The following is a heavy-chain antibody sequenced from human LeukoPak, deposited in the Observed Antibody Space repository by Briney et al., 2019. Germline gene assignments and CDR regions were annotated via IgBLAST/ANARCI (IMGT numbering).Heavy chain of an antibody. J-gene: IGHJ4*02. Sequence: SETLSLTCSVSGYSISSGYYWDWIRQPPGKGLEWIGTFYHGGSTYYNPSLKSRVTMSVDTSKNQFSLKLSSVTAADTAVYYCARVPCSGGSCYSTDYWGQGTLVTVSS. CDR1: GYSISSGYY. V-gene: IGHV4-38-2*02. CDR2: FYHGGST. D-gene: IGHD2-15*01. CDR3: ARVPCSGGSCYSTDY.